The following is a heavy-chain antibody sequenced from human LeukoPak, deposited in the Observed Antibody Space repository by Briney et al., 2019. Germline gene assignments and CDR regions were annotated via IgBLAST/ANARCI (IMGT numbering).Heavy chain of an antibody. CDR3: ARDFDADAFDI. Sequence: GGSLRLSCAASGFTSSSYSMNWVRQAPGKGLEWVSSISSSSSYIYYADSVKGRFTISRDNAKNSLYLQMNSLRAEDTAVYYCARDFDADAFDIWGQGTMVTVSS. V-gene: IGHV3-21*01. J-gene: IGHJ3*02. CDR2: ISSSSSYI. CDR1: GFTSSSYS.